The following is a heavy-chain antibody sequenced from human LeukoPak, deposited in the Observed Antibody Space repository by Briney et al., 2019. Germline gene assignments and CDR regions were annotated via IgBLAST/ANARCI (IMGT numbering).Heavy chain of an antibody. D-gene: IGHD6-19*01. CDR3: ARAPEFSSGWLLDY. J-gene: IGHJ4*02. CDR1: GDSISTYY. V-gene: IGHV4-4*07. CDR2: IHTSGST. Sequence: SETPSLTCTVSGDSISTYYWSWIRQSAGKGLEWIGRIHTSGSTNYNPSLKSRVTMSVDTSKTQFSLKVSSVTAADTGVYYCARAPEFSSGWLLDYWGQGTLVTVSS.